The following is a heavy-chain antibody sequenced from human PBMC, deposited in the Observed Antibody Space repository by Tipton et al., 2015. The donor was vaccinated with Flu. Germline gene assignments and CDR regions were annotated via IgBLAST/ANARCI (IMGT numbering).Heavy chain of an antibody. CDR3: ARGGRKWELLGAIDY. Sequence: LRLSCAVYGGSFSGYYWSWIRQPPGKGLEWIGEINHSGSTNYNPSLKSRVTISVDTSKNQFSLKLSSVTAADTAVYYCARGGRKWELLGAIDYWGQGTLVTVSS. D-gene: IGHD1-26*01. CDR2: INHSGST. V-gene: IGHV4-34*01. J-gene: IGHJ4*02. CDR1: GGSFSGYY.